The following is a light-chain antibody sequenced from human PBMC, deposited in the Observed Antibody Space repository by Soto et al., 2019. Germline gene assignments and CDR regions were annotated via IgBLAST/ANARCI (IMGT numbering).Light chain of an antibody. J-gene: IGKJ1*01. Sequence: EIVMTQSPAPLSVSPGERATLSFRASQSVSSNLAWYQQKPGQAPRLLIYGASTRATGIPDRFSGSGSGTDFTLTISRLESEDFAMYLCQKYVSSPQTFGQGTKVDIK. CDR2: GAS. V-gene: IGKV3D-15*01. CDR3: QKYVSSPQT. CDR1: QSVSSN.